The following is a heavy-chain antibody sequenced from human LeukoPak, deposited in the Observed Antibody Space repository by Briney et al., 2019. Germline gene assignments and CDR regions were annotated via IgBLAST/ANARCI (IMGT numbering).Heavy chain of an antibody. V-gene: IGHV4-38-2*01. Sequence: SETLSLTCAVSGYSISSGYYWGWIRQPPGKGLEWIGSIYHSGSTYYNPSLKSRVTISVDTSRNQFSLKLSSVTAADTAVYYCARLSVYHYSGSYLIRGWFDPWGQGTLVTVSS. CDR2: IYHSGST. D-gene: IGHD3-10*01. CDR1: GYSISSGYY. J-gene: IGHJ5*02. CDR3: ARLSVYHYSGSYLIRGWFDP.